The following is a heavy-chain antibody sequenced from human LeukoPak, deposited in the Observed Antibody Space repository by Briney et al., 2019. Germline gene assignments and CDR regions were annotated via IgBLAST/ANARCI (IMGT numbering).Heavy chain of an antibody. CDR3: ARGGGSCSSTSCYFRWFDP. D-gene: IGHD2-2*01. Sequence: GGSLRLSCAASGFTFSSYGMHWVRQAPGKGLEWVAVIWYDGSNKYYADSVKGRFTISRDNSKNTLYLQMNSLRAEDTAVYSCARGGGSCSSTSCYFRWFDPWGQGTLVTVSS. CDR2: IWYDGSNK. V-gene: IGHV3-33*01. CDR1: GFTFSSYG. J-gene: IGHJ5*02.